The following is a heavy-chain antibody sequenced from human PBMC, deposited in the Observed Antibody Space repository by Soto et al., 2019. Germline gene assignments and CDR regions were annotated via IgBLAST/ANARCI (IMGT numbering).Heavy chain of an antibody. CDR2: INHSGST. V-gene: IGHV4-34*01. Sequence: SETLSLTCAVYGGSFSGYYWSWIRQPPGKGLEWIGEINHSGSTNYNPSLKSRVTISVDTSKNQFSLKLSSVTAADTAVYYCAREDDGGDRDYYGLDVWGQGTTVTVSS. J-gene: IGHJ6*02. CDR3: AREDDGGDRDYYGLDV. D-gene: IGHD2-21*02. CDR1: GGSFSGYY.